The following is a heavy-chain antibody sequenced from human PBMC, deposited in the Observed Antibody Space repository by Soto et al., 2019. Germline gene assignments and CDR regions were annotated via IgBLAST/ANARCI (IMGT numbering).Heavy chain of an antibody. CDR2: ISAYNGNT. Sequence: GASVKVSCKASGYTFTSYGISWVRQAPGQGLEWMGWISAYNGNTNYAQKLQGRVTMTTDTSTSTAYMELRSLRSDDTAVYYCARDQGISVVVPAVNPGIDYWGQGTLVTVSS. V-gene: IGHV1-18*01. CDR1: GYTFTSYG. D-gene: IGHD2-2*01. CDR3: ARDQGISVVVPAVNPGIDY. J-gene: IGHJ4*02.